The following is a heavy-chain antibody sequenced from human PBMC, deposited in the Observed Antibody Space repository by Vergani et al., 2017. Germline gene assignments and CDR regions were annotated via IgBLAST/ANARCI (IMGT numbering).Heavy chain of an antibody. CDR1: GGSISSSNW. CDR3: ARLPYDYDSSGYVRPHYFDY. Sequence: QVQLQESGPGLVKPSGTLSLTCAVSGGSISSSNWWSWVRQPPGKGLEWIGEIYHSGSTNYNPSLKSRVTISVDKSKNQFSLKLSSVTAADTAVYYCARLPYDYDSSGYVRPHYFDYWGQGTLVTVSS. CDR2: IYHSGST. J-gene: IGHJ4*02. V-gene: IGHV4-4*02. D-gene: IGHD3-22*01.